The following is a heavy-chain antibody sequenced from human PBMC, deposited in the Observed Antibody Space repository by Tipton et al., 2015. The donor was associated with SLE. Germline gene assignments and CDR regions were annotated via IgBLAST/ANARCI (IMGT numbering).Heavy chain of an antibody. V-gene: IGHV5-10-1*01. CDR2: IDPSDSYT. CDR3: ARRSVAGTDY. J-gene: IGHJ4*02. Sequence: VQLVQSGAEVKKPGESLTISCKASGYSFTTYWINWVRQVPGKGLEWMGRIDPSDSYTNYSPSFQGHVTISADKSISTAYLQWSSLKASDTAMYYCARRSVAGTDYWGQGTLVTVSS. D-gene: IGHD6-19*01. CDR1: GYSFTTYW.